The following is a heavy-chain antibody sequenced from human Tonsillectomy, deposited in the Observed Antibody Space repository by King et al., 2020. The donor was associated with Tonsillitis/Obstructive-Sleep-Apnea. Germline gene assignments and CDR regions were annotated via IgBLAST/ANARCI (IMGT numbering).Heavy chain of an antibody. CDR1: GGSVSSGSKY. J-gene: IGHJ4*02. CDR2: IYYDGST. Sequence: QLQESGPGLVKPSETLSLICTVSGGSVSSGSKYWRWIRQPPGKGLEWIGYIYYDGSTKYNPSLKSRVTMSVDTSKNQFSLKLSSVTAADTAVYYCARRAAGRYFDYWGQGTLVTVSS. D-gene: IGHD6-25*01. V-gene: IGHV4-61*01. CDR3: ARRAAGRYFDY.